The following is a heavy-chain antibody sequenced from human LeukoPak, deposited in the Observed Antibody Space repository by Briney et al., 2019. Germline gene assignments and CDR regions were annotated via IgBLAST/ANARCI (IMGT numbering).Heavy chain of an antibody. D-gene: IGHD1-26*01. V-gene: IGHV6-1*01. CDR1: GDSVSSNSVA. CDR2: TYYRSKWFY. CDR3: AGTGSYFRF. J-gene: IGHJ4*02. Sequence: SQTLSLTCAISGDSVSSNSVAWNWIRLSPSRGLEWLGRTYYRSKWFYDYAVSVKSRITINPDTSKNQFSLQLNSVTPGDTAVYYCAGTGSYFRFWDQGTLVTVSS.